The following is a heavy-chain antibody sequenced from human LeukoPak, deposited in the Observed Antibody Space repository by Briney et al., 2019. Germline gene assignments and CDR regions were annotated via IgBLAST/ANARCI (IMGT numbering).Heavy chain of an antibody. J-gene: IGHJ4*02. Sequence: GGSLRLSCAASGFTFSSYWMHWVRQAPGKGLVWVSRINSDGSSTNYADSVKGRFTISRDNDKNTLYMQMNRLRAEDTAVYYCARVSGSGSYFKDYWGQGTLVTVSS. CDR2: INSDGSST. D-gene: IGHD3-10*01. CDR1: GFTFSSYW. V-gene: IGHV3-74*01. CDR3: ARVSGSGSYFKDY.